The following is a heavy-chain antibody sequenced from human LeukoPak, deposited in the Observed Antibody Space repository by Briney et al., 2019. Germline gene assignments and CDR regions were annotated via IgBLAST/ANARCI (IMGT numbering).Heavy chain of an antibody. Sequence: SETLSLTCAVYGGSFSGYYWSWIRQPPGKGLEWIGEINHSGNTNYNPSLKSRVTISVDTSKNQFSLNLSSVTAADTAVYYCAKSVLSPFSYDSRDPDYWGQGTLVSVSS. CDR1: GGSFSGYY. J-gene: IGHJ4*02. V-gene: IGHV4-34*01. D-gene: IGHD3-22*01. CDR3: AKSVLSPFSYDSRDPDY. CDR2: INHSGNT.